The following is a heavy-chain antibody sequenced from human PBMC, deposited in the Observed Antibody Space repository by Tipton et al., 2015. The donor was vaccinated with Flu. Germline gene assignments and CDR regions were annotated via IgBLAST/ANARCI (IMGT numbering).Heavy chain of an antibody. CDR1: GDSISSDYY. CDR2: VSRTGST. J-gene: IGHJ6*02. D-gene: IGHD2-2*03. CDR3: ARDGYYYYYYGMDV. Sequence: LRLSCAVSGDSISSDYYWGWIRQFPGKGLEWIGTVSRTGSTIYNPSLKSRVTISVDTSKNQFSLKLSSVTAADTAVYYCARDGYYYYYYGMDVWGQGTTVTVSS. V-gene: IGHV4-38-2*01.